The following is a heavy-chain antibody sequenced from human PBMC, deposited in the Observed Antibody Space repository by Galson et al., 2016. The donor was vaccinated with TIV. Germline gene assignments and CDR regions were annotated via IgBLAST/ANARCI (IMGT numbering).Heavy chain of an antibody. V-gene: IGHV5-51*01. CDR1: GYTFSSNW. CDR3: ARLTGITEGY. CDR2: IYPGDSET. J-gene: IGHJ4*02. D-gene: IGHD1-7*01. Sequence: QSGAEVKKPGESLKISCQVSGYTFSSNWIAWVRQLPGKGLEWMGIIYPGDSETIYGPSFQGQVTFSVDKSISTAYLQWSSLKASDTAMYYCARLTGITEGYWGQGTPVTVSS.